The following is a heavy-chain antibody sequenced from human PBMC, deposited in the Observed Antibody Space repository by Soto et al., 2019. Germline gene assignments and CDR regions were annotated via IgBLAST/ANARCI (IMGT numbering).Heavy chain of an antibody. D-gene: IGHD5-12*01. CDR3: AREQEMATISAFDI. CDR1: GGTFSSYA. V-gene: IGHV1-69*06. J-gene: IGHJ3*02. Sequence: QVQLVQTGAEVKKPGSSVKVSCKASGGTFSSYAISWVRQAPGQGLEWMGGIIPIFGTANYAQKFQGRVTITADKSTSTAYMELSSLRSEDTAVYYCAREQEMATISAFDIWGQGTMVTVSS. CDR2: IIPIFGTA.